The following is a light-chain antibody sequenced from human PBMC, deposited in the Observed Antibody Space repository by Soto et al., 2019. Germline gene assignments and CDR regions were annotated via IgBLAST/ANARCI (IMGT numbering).Light chain of an antibody. CDR3: QSYDSSLSGWV. CDR2: GNT. J-gene: IGLJ3*02. CDR1: SSNIGAGYP. Sequence: QPVLTQPPSVSGAPGQRVTVSCIGSSSNIGAGYPVHWYQQVPGTAPKLLIYGNTNRPSGVPDRFSGSKSGTSASLAITGLQAEDEADYYCQSYDSSLSGWVFGGGTKLTVL. V-gene: IGLV1-40*01.